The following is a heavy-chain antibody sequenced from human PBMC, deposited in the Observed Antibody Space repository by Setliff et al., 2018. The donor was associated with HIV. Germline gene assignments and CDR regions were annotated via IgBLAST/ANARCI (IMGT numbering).Heavy chain of an antibody. V-gene: IGHV4-59*08. J-gene: IGHJ6*03. Sequence: SETLSLTCTVSGGSISNYYWSWIRQPPGKGLEWIGCGYYSGITHYDPSLKSRVSISVDASKNQFSLRLNSVTVADTAVYYCARGPSINTIRARGYYMDVWAKGTTVTVSS. CDR3: ARGPSINTIRARGYYMDV. D-gene: IGHD3-10*01. CDR2: GYYSGIT. CDR1: GGSISNYY.